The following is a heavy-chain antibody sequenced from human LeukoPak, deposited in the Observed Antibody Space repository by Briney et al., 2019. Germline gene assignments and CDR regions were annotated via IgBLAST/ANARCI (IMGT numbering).Heavy chain of an antibody. Sequence: PSETLSLTCTVSGGSISSSSFYWGWLRQPPGKGVEWIGSIYYTGATNSNPSLKRRVTISVDTSKDQFSLKLSSVTAADTAVYYCARHGIYVSGSYYNLLAYFFDYWGRGALVTVSS. J-gene: IGHJ4*02. CDR2: IYYTGAT. V-gene: IGHV4-39*01. CDR3: ARHGIYVSGSYYNLLAYFFDY. CDR1: GGSISSSSFY. D-gene: IGHD3-10*01.